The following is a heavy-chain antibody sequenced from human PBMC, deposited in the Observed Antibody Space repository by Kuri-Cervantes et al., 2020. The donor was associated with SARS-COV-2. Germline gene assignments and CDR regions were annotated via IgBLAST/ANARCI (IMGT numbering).Heavy chain of an antibody. Sequence: SVKVSCKASGGTFSSYAISWVRQAPGQGLEWMGGIIPIFGTANYAQKFQGRVTITADKSTSTAYMELSSLRSEDTAVYYCATNYDFWSGYIPYHFDYWGQGTLVTVSS. J-gene: IGHJ4*02. V-gene: IGHV1-69*06. D-gene: IGHD3-3*01. CDR2: IIPIFGTA. CDR1: GGTFSSYA. CDR3: ATNYDFWSGYIPYHFDY.